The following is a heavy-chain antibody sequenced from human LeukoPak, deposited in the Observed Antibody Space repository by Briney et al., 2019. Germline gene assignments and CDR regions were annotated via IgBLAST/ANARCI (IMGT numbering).Heavy chain of an antibody. V-gene: IGHV1-69*06. CDR2: IIPIFGTA. D-gene: IGHD1-26*01. CDR3: ARGSVGATTYAFDT. J-gene: IGHJ3*02. CDR1: GGTFSSYV. Sequence: ASVKVSCKASGGTFSSYVIFWVRHAPGQGLEWMGGIIPIFGTANYAQKFQGRVTITADKSTRTAYMELSSLRSEDTAVYYCARGSVGATTYAFDTWGQGTMVTVSS.